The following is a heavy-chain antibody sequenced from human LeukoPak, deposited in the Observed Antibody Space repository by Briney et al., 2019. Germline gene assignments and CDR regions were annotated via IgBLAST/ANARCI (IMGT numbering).Heavy chain of an antibody. J-gene: IGHJ4*02. CDR2: IYYSGST. CDR1: GGSISSYY. Sequence: SETLSLTCTVSGGSISSYYWSWIRQPPGKGLEWIGYIYYSGSTNYNPSLKSRVTISVDTSKNQFSLKLSSVTAADTAVYYCARGSVRPMVRDKGPLDYWGQGTLVTVSS. V-gene: IGHV4-59*01. D-gene: IGHD3-10*01. CDR3: ARGSVRPMVRDKGPLDY.